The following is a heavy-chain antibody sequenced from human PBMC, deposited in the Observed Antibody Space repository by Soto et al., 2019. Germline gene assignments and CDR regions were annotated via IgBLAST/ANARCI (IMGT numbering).Heavy chain of an antibody. CDR3: VTYIVDTLHSLQY. Sequence: EVQLLESGGGLVQPGGSLRLSCAASGFTFTSYAMSWVRQAPGKGLEWVSTITGSGDTTYYADSVKGRFTISRDNSKNTLFLQMNGLRADDTAVYYCVTYIVDTLHSLQYWCQGTLVTVSS. D-gene: IGHD5-12*01. CDR2: ITGSGDTT. J-gene: IGHJ1*01. V-gene: IGHV3-23*01. CDR1: GFTFTSYA.